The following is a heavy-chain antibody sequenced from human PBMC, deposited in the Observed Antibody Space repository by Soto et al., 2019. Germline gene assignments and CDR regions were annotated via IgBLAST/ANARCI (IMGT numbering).Heavy chain of an antibody. D-gene: IGHD2-2*01. J-gene: IGHJ5*02. CDR1: GFTFSSYA. CDR2: ISGSGDST. V-gene: IGHV3-23*01. Sequence: VQLLESGGGLVQPGGSLRLSCAASGFTFSSYAMSWVRQAPGKGLEWVSAISGSGDSTYYADSVKGWFTISRDNSKNTLYLQMNSLRAEDTAVYYCAKGVLGYCTSTSCHAYWFDPWGQGTLVTVSS. CDR3: AKGVLGYCTSTSCHAYWFDP.